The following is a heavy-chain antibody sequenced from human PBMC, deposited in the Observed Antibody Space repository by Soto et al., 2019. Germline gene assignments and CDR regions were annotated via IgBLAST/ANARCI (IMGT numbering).Heavy chain of an antibody. V-gene: IGHV3-30*18. CDR2: ISYDGSNK. J-gene: IGHJ4*02. D-gene: IGHD5-12*01. CDR3: AKGLGGYDRGGY. CDR1: GFTFSSYG. Sequence: QGQLVESGGGVVQPGRSWRLSCAASGFTFSSYGMHWVRQAPGKGLEWVAVISYDGSNKYYADSVKGRFTISRDNSKNTLYLQMNSLRAEDTAVYYCAKGLGGYDRGGYWGQGTLVTVSS.